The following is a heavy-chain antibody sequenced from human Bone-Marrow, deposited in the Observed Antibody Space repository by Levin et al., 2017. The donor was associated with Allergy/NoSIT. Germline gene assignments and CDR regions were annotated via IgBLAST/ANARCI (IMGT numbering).Heavy chain of an antibody. D-gene: IGHD6-19*01. CDR3: SAYRGYGTAWYRLDY. J-gene: IGHJ4*02. CDR2: YDPEAGET. CDR1: GQSLSELS. V-gene: IGHV1-24*01. Sequence: GESLKISCKVSGQSLSELSINWVRQAPGKGLEWMGGYDPEAGETTYAQKFEGRLTTTEDTSRDTAYMELSRLTSDDTAVYFCSAYRGYGTAWYRLDYWGRGTLVTVSS.